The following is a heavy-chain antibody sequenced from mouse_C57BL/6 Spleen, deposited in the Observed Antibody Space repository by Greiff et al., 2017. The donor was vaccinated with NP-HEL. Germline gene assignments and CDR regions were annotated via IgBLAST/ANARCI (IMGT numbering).Heavy chain of an antibody. CDR3: ARPGIYYYGSSFPYYFDY. CDR2: INPNNGGT. V-gene: IGHV1-26*01. D-gene: IGHD1-1*01. J-gene: IGHJ2*01. Sequence: EVQLQQSGPELVKPGASVKISCKASGYTFTDYYMNWVKQSHGKSLEWIGDINPNNGGTSYNQKFKGKATLTVDKSSSTAYMELRSLTSEDSAVYYCARPGIYYYGSSFPYYFDYWGQGTTLTVSS. CDR1: GYTFTDYY.